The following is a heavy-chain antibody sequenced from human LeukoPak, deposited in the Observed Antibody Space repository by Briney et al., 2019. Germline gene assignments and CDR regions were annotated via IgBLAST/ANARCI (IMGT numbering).Heavy chain of an antibody. CDR3: ASPAVWGELSLGY. V-gene: IGHV3-53*01. J-gene: IGHJ4*02. CDR2: IYSGGST. D-gene: IGHD3-16*02. Sequence: RAGGSLRLSCAASGFTVSSNYMIWVRQAPGKGLEWVSVIYSGGSTYYADSVKDRFTISRDNSKNTAYLQMNSLRAEDTAVYYCASPAVWGELSLGYWGQGTLVTVSS. CDR1: GFTVSSNY.